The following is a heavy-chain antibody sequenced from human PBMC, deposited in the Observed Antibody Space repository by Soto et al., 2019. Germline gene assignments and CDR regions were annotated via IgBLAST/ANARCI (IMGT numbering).Heavy chain of an antibody. Sequence: SETLSLTCAVSGYSINSGYYWGWIRQPPGKGLEWIGSVFHSGTTYSNPSLKTRLTISVDTSKNEISLDLNAVTAADTAVYYCVRDFGDLQDFWSGHDHWGKGVPVTVSS. D-gene: IGHD3-3*01. J-gene: IGHJ5*02. V-gene: IGHV4-38-2*02. CDR2: VFHSGTT. CDR3: VRDFGDLQDFWSGHDH. CDR1: GYSINSGYY.